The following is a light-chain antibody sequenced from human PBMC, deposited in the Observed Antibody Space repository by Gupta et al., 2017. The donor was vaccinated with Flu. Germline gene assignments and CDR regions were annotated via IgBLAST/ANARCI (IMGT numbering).Light chain of an antibody. J-gene: IGLJ3*02. CDR1: TGPVTTGHF. V-gene: IGLV7-46*01. CDR3: FLSYSGAWV. CDR2: DTR. Sequence: QPVVTQEPSLTVSPGGPVTLTCASSTGPVTTGHFPYWFQQKPGQAPRTLIYDTRNKDSWTPARFSASLLGGKAALTLSGAQPEDEADYYCFLSYSGAWVFGGGTKLTVL.